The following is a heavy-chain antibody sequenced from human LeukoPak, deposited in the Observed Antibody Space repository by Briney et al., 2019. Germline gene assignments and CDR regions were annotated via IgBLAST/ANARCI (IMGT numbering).Heavy chain of an antibody. J-gene: IGHJ4*02. CDR1: GFTFNTYW. CDR2: MNNDGRVI. V-gene: IGHV3-74*01. CDR3: AREFEATGFWALDY. D-gene: IGHD3-16*01. Sequence: GGSLSLSCRVSGFTFNTYWMHWVRQAPGKGLVWVSRMNNDGRVISYADSVKGRFTISRDNAKNTLYLQMNSLRAEDTAVYYCAREFEATGFWALDYWGQGTLVTASS.